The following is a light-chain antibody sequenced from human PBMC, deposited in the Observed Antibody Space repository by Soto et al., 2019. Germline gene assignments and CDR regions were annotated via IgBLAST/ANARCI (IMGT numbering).Light chain of an antibody. CDR1: QSVSSN. J-gene: IGKJ2*01. V-gene: IGKV3-15*01. Sequence: EIVMTQSPATLSVSPGERATLSCRASQSVSSNLAWYQHKPGQAPRLLIYGASTRATGIPARFSASGSGTVSSPTISSLQSEDFAVYYCQQYNNWPPKQYTFGQGTRLEIK. CDR2: GAS. CDR3: QQYNNWPPKQYT.